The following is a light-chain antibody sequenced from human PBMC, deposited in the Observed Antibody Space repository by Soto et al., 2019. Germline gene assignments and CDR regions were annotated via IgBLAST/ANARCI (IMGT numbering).Light chain of an antibody. J-gene: IGKJ2*01. CDR1: QSISSY. CDR2: AAS. Sequence: DIQMTQSPSSLSASVGDRVTITCRASQSISSYLNWYQQKPGKAPKLLIYAASSLQSGGPSRFSGSRSGTDFTLTISSLQPEDFATYYCQQSYSTPPYTFGQGTKLEIK. CDR3: QQSYSTPPYT. V-gene: IGKV1-39*01.